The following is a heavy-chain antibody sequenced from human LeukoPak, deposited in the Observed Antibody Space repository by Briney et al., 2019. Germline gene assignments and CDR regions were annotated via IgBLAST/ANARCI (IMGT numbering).Heavy chain of an antibody. D-gene: IGHD3-10*01. V-gene: IGHV4-61*02. Sequence: SETLSLTCTVTGDSISVGDFYWSWIRQPAGRGLEWIGRAQTSGITDYNPSLRRRVTISIDTSRNQLSLRLSSVSAADTAVYHCARGVSQVRGLWFDPWGQGTLVTVSA. CDR3: ARGVSQVRGLWFDP. CDR2: AQTSGIT. CDR1: GDSISVGDFY. J-gene: IGHJ5*02.